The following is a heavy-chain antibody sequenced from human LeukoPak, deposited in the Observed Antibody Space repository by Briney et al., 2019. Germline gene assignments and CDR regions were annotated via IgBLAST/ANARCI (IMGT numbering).Heavy chain of an antibody. V-gene: IGHV4-61*01. CDR2: IYNGVNT. Sequence: PSETLSLTCTVSGASVTSASYWSWIRQPPGKGVEWIAHIYNGVNTNYNPSLKSRVTISVDTSKNQFSLRLNSVTAADTAVYYCARSRAFNSGAFDPWGQGSLVTVSS. J-gene: IGHJ5*02. CDR1: GASVTSASY. CDR3: ARSRAFNSGAFDP. D-gene: IGHD1-26*01.